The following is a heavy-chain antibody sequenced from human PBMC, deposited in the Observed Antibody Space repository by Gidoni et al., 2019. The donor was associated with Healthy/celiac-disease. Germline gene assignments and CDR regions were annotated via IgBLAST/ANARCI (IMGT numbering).Heavy chain of an antibody. V-gene: IGHV4-30-4*01. CDR1: GGSLSSGDYY. J-gene: IGHJ4*02. CDR3: ARVPRESTYYFDY. Sequence: QVQLQESGPGLVKPSQTLSLTCTAPGGSLSSGDYYWGWIRQPPGKGLEWIGYIYYSGSPYYNPSLKSRVTISVDTSKNQFSLKLSSVTAADTAVYYCARVPRESTYYFDYWGQGTLVTVSS. D-gene: IGHD3-10*01. CDR2: IYYSGSP.